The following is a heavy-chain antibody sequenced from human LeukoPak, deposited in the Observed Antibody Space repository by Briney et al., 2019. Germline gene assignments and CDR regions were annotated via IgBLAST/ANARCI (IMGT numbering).Heavy chain of an antibody. D-gene: IGHD3-10*01. Sequence: GGSLRLSCAASGFSFSYSWMHWVRQAPGRGLMGVSRINSDGSSTSYADSVKGRFTISRDNAKNSLYLQMNSLRAEDTAVYYCARDLYYYHDYWGQGTLVTVS. CDR3: ARDLYYYHDY. CDR2: INSDGSST. V-gene: IGHV3-74*01. J-gene: IGHJ4*02. CDR1: GFSFSYSW.